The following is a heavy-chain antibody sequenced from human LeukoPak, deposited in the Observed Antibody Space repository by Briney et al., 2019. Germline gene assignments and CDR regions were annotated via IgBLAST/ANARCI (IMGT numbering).Heavy chain of an antibody. V-gene: IGHV4-61*08. CDR2: IYYSGST. D-gene: IGHD2-15*01. CDR3: ARQGYCSGGSCNGAFDI. CDR1: GGSISSGGYY. Sequence: SETLSLTCTVSGGSISSGGYYWSWIRQPPGKGLEWIGYIYYSGSTNYNPSLKSRVTISVDTSKNQFSLKLSSVTAADTAVYYCARQGYCSGGSCNGAFDIWGQGTMVTVSS. J-gene: IGHJ3*02.